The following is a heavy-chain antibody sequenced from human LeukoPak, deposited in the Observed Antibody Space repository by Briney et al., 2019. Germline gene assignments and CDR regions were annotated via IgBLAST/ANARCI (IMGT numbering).Heavy chain of an antibody. Sequence: GRSLRLSCAASGFTFSSYSMNWVRQAPGKGLEWVSSISSSSSYIYYADSVKGRFTISRDNAKNSLYLQMNSLRAEDTAVYYCARGGYCSSTSCHTDYWGQGTLVTVSS. D-gene: IGHD2-2*01. V-gene: IGHV3-21*01. CDR2: ISSSSSYI. CDR3: ARGGYCSSTSCHTDY. CDR1: GFTFSSYS. J-gene: IGHJ4*02.